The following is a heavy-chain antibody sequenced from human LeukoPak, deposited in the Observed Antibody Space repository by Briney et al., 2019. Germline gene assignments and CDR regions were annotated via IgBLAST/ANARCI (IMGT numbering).Heavy chain of an antibody. CDR2: FEPEEGEHGET. D-gene: IGHD1-1*01. Sequence: ASVKVSCKVSGYSLSDLSIHWVRHVPGKGLEWMGGFEPEEGEHGETIYAQKFEGRLTLTEDTATDTAYMELVSLTSADTAVYYCATDRLEIYALHIWGQGTVVTVSS. J-gene: IGHJ3*02. CDR1: GYSLSDLS. CDR3: ATDRLEIYALHI. V-gene: IGHV1-24*01.